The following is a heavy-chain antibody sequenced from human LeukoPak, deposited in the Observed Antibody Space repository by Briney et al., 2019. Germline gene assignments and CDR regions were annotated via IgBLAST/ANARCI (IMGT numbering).Heavy chain of an antibody. Sequence: SETLSLTCAVYGGSFSGYYWSWIRQPPGKGLEWIGEINHSGSTNYNPSLKSRVTISVDTSKNQFSLKLSSVTAADTAVYYCARTGWLGGWFDPWGQGTLVTVSS. CDR1: GGSFSGYY. CDR2: INHSGST. D-gene: IGHD3-10*01. J-gene: IGHJ5*02. CDR3: ARTGWLGGWFDP. V-gene: IGHV4-34*01.